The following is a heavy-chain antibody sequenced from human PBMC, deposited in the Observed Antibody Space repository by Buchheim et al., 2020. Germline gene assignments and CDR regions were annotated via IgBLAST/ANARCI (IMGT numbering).Heavy chain of an antibody. V-gene: IGHV3-33*01. CDR2: IWYDGSNK. CDR3: ARDAESYGMDV. J-gene: IGHJ6*02. Sequence: QVQLVESGGGVVQPGRSLRLSCAASGFTFSSYGIHWVRQAPGKGLEWVAVIWYDGSNKYYADSVKGRFTISRDNPKNTLYLQMNSLRAEDTAVYYCARDAESYGMDVWGQGTT. CDR1: GFTFSSYG.